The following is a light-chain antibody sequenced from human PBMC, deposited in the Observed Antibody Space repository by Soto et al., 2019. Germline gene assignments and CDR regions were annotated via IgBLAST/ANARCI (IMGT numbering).Light chain of an antibody. J-gene: IGKJ1*01. Sequence: IHMSLSPSTLSASVGDRVNITCQGSQISSSWLAWYQQKPGKAPKLLIYKASSLESGVPSRFSGSGSGTEFTLTISSLQPDDFAAYYCQQYNSYLRTFGQGTKVDIK. CDR1: QISSSW. CDR3: QQYNSYLRT. CDR2: KAS. V-gene: IGKV1-5*03.